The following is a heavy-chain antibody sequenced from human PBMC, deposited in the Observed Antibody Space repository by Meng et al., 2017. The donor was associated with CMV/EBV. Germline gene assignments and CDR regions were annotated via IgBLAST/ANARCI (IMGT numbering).Heavy chain of an antibody. D-gene: IGHD1-26*01. J-gene: IGHJ6*02. CDR2: IRYDGSNK. Sequence: GESLKISCAPSGIIFTTYGLHWVRQAPGKGLEWVAFIRYDGSNKYYADSVKGRFTISRDNSKNTMYLQMNSLRGEDTAIYYCAKDHRGRFIVGPRADGGHGMAVWGQGTTVTVSS. CDR1: GIIFTTYG. V-gene: IGHV3-30*02. CDR3: AKDHRGRFIVGPRADGGHGMAV.